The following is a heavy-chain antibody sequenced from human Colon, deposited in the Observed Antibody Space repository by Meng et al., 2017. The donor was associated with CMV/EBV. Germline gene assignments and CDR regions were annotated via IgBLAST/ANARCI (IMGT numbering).Heavy chain of an antibody. V-gene: IGHV1-2*02. D-gene: IGHD2-2*01. CDR1: GYAFIDYY. J-gene: IGHJ3*02. CDR3: ARNYCSSVDCNLGDGLNM. CDR2: MNSDAGNT. Sequence: ASVKVSCKASGYAFIDYYIHWVRQAPGQSLEWMGWMNSDAGNTVYAPQFRGRVTMTRDTSINTAYMELRRLTSDDTADYYCARNYCSSVDCNLGDGLNMWGQGTRVTVSS.